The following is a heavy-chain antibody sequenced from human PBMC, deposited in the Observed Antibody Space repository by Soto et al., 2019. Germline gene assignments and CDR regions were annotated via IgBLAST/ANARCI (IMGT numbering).Heavy chain of an antibody. Sequence: EVQLVESGGALVKPGESLRLSCAASGFTFSNAWMSWVRQAPGKGLEWVGRIKSKTEGGTTDHAAPVKGRFNVSRDDSKNTLYLHMNSLKTEDTAVYYCATSIYSYTYFRYWGQGTLVTVSS. CDR1: GFTFSNAW. CDR3: ATSIYSYTYFRY. V-gene: IGHV3-15*02. D-gene: IGHD5-18*01. J-gene: IGHJ4*02. CDR2: IKSKTEGGTT.